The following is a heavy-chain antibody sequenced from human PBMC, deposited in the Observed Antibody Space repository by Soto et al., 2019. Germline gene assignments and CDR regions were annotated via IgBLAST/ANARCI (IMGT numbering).Heavy chain of an antibody. J-gene: IGHJ4*02. Sequence: LTCSVSGGSTSSSTYYWGWIRQPPGKGLEWIGSVYYTGSTFYNPSLKSRVTISVDTSKNQFSLRLSSVTAADTAVYYCARQRRYYYDSTGYPDYWGQGTLVTVSS. CDR2: VYYTGST. CDR1: GGSTSSSTYY. V-gene: IGHV4-39*01. D-gene: IGHD3-22*01. CDR3: ARQRRYYYDSTGYPDY.